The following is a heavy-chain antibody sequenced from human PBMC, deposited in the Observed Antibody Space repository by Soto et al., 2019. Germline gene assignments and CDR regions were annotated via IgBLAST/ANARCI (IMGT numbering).Heavy chain of an antibody. CDR1: GYTFTSYA. J-gene: IGHJ6*02. D-gene: IGHD6-13*01. V-gene: IGHV1-3*01. CDR2: INAGNGNT. CDR3: ARPRHGAAGTTGYYYGMDV. Sequence: ASVKVSCKASGYTFTSYAMHWVRQAPGQRLEWMGWINAGNGNTKYSQKFQGRVTITRDTSASTAYMELSSLRSEDTAVYYCARPRHGAAGTTGYYYGMDVWGQGTPVTVSS.